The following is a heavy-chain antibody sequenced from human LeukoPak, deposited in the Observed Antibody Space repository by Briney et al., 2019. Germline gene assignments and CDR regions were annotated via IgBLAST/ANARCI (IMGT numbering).Heavy chain of an antibody. V-gene: IGHV1-2*02. CDR1: GYTFTRYY. D-gene: IGHD6-19*01. CDR3: ARDDTSSGWYLDY. CDR2: INPNSGGT. Sequence: GASVKVSCKASGYTFTRYYMHWVRQAPGQGLEWRGWINPNSGGTNYAQKFQGRVTMTRDTSISTAYMELSRLRSDDTAVYYCARDDTSSGWYLDYWGQGTLVTVSS. J-gene: IGHJ4*02.